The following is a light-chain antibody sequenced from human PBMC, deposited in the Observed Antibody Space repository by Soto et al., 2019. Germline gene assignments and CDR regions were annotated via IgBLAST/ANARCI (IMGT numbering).Light chain of an antibody. CDR1: QSVSRS. CDR2: DAS. CDR3: QQRSKR. J-gene: IGKJ4*01. V-gene: IGKV3-11*01. Sequence: EIVLTQSPATLSLSPGDRAVLSCRASQSVSRSLTWYQHKPGQAPRLLIYDASTRATGIPRRFSGSGSGTDFTLTISSLEPEDFAVYYCQQRSKRFGGGTQVEIK.